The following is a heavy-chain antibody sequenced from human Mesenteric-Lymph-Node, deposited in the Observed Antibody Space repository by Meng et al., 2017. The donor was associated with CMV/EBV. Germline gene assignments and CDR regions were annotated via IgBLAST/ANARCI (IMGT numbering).Heavy chain of an antibody. CDR3: ARDQAWFGP. CDR2: IKEDGSES. J-gene: IGHJ5*02. CDR1: GFTVSSNY. Sequence: GGSLRLSCAASGFTVSSNYMSWVRQAPGKGLELVANIKEDGSESHYVDSVKGRFTISRDNAENSVYLQMNSLRVEDTAVYFCARDQAWFGPWGQGTLVTVSS. V-gene: IGHV3-7*01.